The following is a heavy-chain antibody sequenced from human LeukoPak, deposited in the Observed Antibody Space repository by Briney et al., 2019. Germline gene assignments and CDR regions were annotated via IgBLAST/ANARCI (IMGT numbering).Heavy chain of an antibody. CDR1: GFTFSTYA. CDR2: ISGSSDTT. CDR3: AKVRWIGDLPFDY. J-gene: IGHJ4*02. Sequence: PGGSLRLSCAASGFTFSTYAMSWVRQAPGRGLEWVSAISGSSDTTYYADSVKGRFTISRDNSKNTLYLQMNSLRAEDTAVYYCAKVRWIGDLPFDYWGQGTLVTVSS. V-gene: IGHV3-23*01. D-gene: IGHD4-23*01.